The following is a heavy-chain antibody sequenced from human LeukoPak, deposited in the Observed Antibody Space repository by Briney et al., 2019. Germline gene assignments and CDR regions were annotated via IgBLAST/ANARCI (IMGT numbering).Heavy chain of an antibody. Sequence: PGGSLRLSCAASGFTFSSYGMHWVRQAPGKRLEWVAFIRYDGSNKYYADSVKGRFTISRDNSKNTLYLQMNSLRAEDTAVYYCAKDVSGSYFFYYWGQGTLVTVSS. D-gene: IGHD1-26*01. CDR2: IRYDGSNK. CDR1: GFTFSSYG. CDR3: AKDVSGSYFFYY. V-gene: IGHV3-30*02. J-gene: IGHJ4*02.